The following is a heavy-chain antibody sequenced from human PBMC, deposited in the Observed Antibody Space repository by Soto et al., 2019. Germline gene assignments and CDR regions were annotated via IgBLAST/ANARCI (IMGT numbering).Heavy chain of an antibody. D-gene: IGHD3-10*01. Sequence: SETLSLTCTVSGGSISSYYWSWIRQPPGKGLEWIGYIYYSGGTNYNPSLKSRVTISVDTSKNQFSLKLSSVTAADTAVYYCARARGSQLAWFDPWGQGTLVTVSS. CDR2: IYYSGGT. CDR1: GGSISSYY. CDR3: ARARGSQLAWFDP. J-gene: IGHJ5*02. V-gene: IGHV4-59*01.